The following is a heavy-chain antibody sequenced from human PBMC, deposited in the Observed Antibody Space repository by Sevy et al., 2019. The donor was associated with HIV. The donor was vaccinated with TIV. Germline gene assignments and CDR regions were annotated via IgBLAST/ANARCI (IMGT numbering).Heavy chain of an antibody. CDR3: AKDMVDCSGGDCYSGPVSPFDF. CDR2: VSYEGSDK. V-gene: IGHV3-30*18. J-gene: IGHJ4*02. CDR1: GFTFSSYG. D-gene: IGHD2-15*01. Sequence: GGSLRLSCVASGFTFSSYGMRWVRQAPGKGLEWVGRVSYEGSDKYYADSVKGRFTIFRDNSKNTLYVEMNSLRPEDTAVYFCAKDMVDCSGGDCYSGPVSPFDFWGQGTLVTVSS.